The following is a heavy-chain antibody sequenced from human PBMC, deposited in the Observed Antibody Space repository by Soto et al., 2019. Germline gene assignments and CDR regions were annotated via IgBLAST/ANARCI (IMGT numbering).Heavy chain of an antibody. CDR1: GYTFTNCW. CDR3: ARRTCSAGNCYVWFDP. J-gene: IGHJ5*02. CDR2: IFPGDSDT. Sequence: PGESLKISCKGSGYTFTNCWIAWVRQMPGKGLEWMGSIFPGDSDTRYSPSFQGQVTISGGKSISTAYLQWSSLKPSDTAIYYCARRTCSAGNCYVWFDPWGQGTLVNVSS. V-gene: IGHV5-51*01. D-gene: IGHD2-15*01.